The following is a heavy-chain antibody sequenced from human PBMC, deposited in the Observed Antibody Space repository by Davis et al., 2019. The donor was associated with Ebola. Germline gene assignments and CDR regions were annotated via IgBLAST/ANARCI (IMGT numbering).Heavy chain of an antibody. CDR1: GYIFTSYY. J-gene: IGHJ4*02. CDR3: ARELNHYYDSSGYYEDY. CDR2: INPSGGST. D-gene: IGHD3-22*01. Sequence: ASVKVSCKASGYIFTSYYMHWVRQAPGQGLEWMGIINPSGGSTSYAQKFQGRVTMTRDTSTSTVYMELSSLRSEDTAVYYCARELNHYYDSSGYYEDYWGQGTLVTVSS. V-gene: IGHV1-46*01.